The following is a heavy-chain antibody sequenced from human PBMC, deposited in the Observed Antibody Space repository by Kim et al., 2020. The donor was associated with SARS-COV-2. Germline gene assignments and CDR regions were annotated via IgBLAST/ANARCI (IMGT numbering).Heavy chain of an antibody. D-gene: IGHD2-2*01. CDR3: ARRGSKYQLPNPFDY. J-gene: IGHJ4*02. V-gene: IGHV3-30*01. Sequence: DSVKGRFTISRDNSKNTVYLQMNSLRAEDTAVYYCARRGSKYQLPNPFDYWGQGALVTVSS.